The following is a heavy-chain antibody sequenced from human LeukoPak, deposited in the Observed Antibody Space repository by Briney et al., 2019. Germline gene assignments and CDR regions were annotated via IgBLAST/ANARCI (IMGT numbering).Heavy chain of an antibody. Sequence: GGSLRLSCAASGFTFSNVWMSWVRQAPGKGLEWAGRIKSKTNGGTTDYAAPVKDRFTISRDDSKDTLYLQMNSLKTEDTAVYYCTTHSGSWWGFDYWGQGTLVTVSS. CDR1: GFTFSNVW. V-gene: IGHV3-15*01. CDR3: TTHSGSWWGFDY. J-gene: IGHJ4*02. CDR2: IKSKTNGGTT. D-gene: IGHD6-13*01.